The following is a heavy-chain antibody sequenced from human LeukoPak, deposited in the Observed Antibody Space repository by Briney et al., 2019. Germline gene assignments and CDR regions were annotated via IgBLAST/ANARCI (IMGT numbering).Heavy chain of an antibody. CDR1: GYTFTSYG. V-gene: IGHV1-18*01. Sequence: GASVTVSFKASGYTFTSYGISWVRQAPGQGLEWMGWISAYNGNTNYAQKLQGRVTMTTDTSTSTAYMELRSLRSDDTAVYYCARNGVGDATAEYFQHWGQGTLVTVSS. D-gene: IGHD2-2*01. CDR3: ARNGVGDATAEYFQH. CDR2: ISAYNGNT. J-gene: IGHJ1*01.